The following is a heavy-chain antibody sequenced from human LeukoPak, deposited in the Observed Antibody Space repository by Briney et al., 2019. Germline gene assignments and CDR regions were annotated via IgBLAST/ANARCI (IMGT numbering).Heavy chain of an antibody. D-gene: IGHD3-10*01. CDR2: IYYSGST. Sequence: SETLSLTCTVSGGSISSYYWSWIRQPPGKGLEWIGYIYYSGSTNYNPSLKSRVTISVDTPKNQFSLKLSSVTAADTAVYYCARSYYYGSGTYFDYRGQGTLVTVSS. V-gene: IGHV4-59*01. CDR1: GGSISSYY. J-gene: IGHJ4*02. CDR3: ARSYYYGSGTYFDY.